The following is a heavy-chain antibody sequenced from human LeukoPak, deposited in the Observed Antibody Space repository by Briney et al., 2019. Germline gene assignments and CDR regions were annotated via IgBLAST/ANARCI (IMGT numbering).Heavy chain of an antibody. V-gene: IGHV3-49*04. CDR2: IRSKAYGGTT. J-gene: IGHJ6*03. CDR3: TREGRITIFGAYHYMDV. Sequence: PGGSLRLSCTASGFTFGDYAMSWVRQAPGKGLEWVGFIRSKAYGGTTEYAASVKGRFTISRDDSKSIAYLQMNSLKTEDTAVYYCTREGRITIFGAYHYMDVWGKGTTVTVSS. D-gene: IGHD3-3*01. CDR1: GFTFGDYA.